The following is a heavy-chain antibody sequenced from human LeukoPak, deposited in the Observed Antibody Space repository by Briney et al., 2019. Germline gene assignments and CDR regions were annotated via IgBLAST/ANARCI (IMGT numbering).Heavy chain of an antibody. Sequence: SETLSLTCTVSGGSISSYYWSWIRQPPGKGLEWIGYIYYSGSTNYNPSLKSRVTISVDTSKNQFSLKLSSVTAADTAVYYCARDRGITIFGVVPNDYYYGMDVWGQGTTVTVSS. J-gene: IGHJ6*02. V-gene: IGHV4-59*01. D-gene: IGHD3-3*01. CDR1: GGSISSYY. CDR3: ARDRGITIFGVVPNDYYYGMDV. CDR2: IYYSGST.